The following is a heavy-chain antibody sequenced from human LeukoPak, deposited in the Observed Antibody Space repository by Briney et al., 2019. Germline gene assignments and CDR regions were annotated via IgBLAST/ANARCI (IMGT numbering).Heavy chain of an antibody. CDR3: ARDTGYSSGWAFDY. CDR1: GGSISSYN. V-gene: IGHV4-59*01. J-gene: IGHJ4*02. CDR2: IYYSGST. D-gene: IGHD6-19*01. Sequence: PSETLSLTCTVSGGSISSYNWSWIRQPPGKGLEWIGYIYYSGSTNYNPSLKSRVTISVDTSKNQFSLKLSSVTAADTAVYYCARDTGYSSGWAFDYWGQGTLVTVSS.